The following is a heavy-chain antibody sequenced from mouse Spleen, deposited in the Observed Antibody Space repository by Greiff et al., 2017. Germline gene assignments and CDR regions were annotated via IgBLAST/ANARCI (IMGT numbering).Heavy chain of an antibody. CDR1: GFTFSSYA. Sequence: EVKVEESGGGLVKPGGSLKLSCAASGFTFSSYAMSWVRQTPEKRLEWVATISSGGSYTYYPDSVKGRFTISRDNAKNTLYLQMSSLRSEDTAMYYCARQGSTMITTGGAMDYWGQGTSVTVSS. CDR2: ISSGGSYT. D-gene: IGHD2-4*01. CDR3: ARQGSTMITTGGAMDY. J-gene: IGHJ4*01. V-gene: IGHV5-9-3*01.